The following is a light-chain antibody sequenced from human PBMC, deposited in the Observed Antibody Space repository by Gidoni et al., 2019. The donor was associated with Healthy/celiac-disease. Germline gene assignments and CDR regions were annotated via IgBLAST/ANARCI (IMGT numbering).Light chain of an antibody. Sequence: EIVLTQSPATLSLSPGERATLSCRASQSVSSYLAWYQQKPGQAPRLLIYDASNRATRLPARFSGSGSGTDFTLTISSLEPEDFAVYYCQQRSNWYTFGQGTKLEIK. CDR1: QSVSSY. CDR2: DAS. V-gene: IGKV3-11*01. J-gene: IGKJ2*01. CDR3: QQRSNWYT.